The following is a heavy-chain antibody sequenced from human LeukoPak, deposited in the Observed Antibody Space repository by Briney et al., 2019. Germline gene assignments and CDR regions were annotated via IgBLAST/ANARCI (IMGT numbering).Heavy chain of an antibody. CDR1: GYSFTSYW. D-gene: IGHD2-15*01. V-gene: IGHV5-51*01. CDR2: IYPGDSDT. J-gene: IGHJ6*04. Sequence: PVESPKISCQGSGYSFTSYWIGRVRQMPGKGLELMGIIYPGDSDTRYSPSFQGQVTISGDKSISTAYLQWSSLKASDTAMYYCARQTRYCSGGSCYSLYYYGMDVWGKGTTVTVSS. CDR3: ARQTRYCSGGSCYSLYYYGMDV.